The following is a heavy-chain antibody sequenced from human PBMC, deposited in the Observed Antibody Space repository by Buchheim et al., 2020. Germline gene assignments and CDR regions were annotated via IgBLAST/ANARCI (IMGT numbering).Heavy chain of an antibody. J-gene: IGHJ4*02. V-gene: IGHV3-23*01. CDR2: ISGSAGST. CDR3: AKALWSGSGYYFDY. D-gene: IGHD3-3*01. CDR1: GFSFSGYA. Sequence: EVQLLESGGGLVQPGGSLRLSCAASGFSFSGYAMNWVRQAPGKGLEWVSVISGSAGSTNYADSVKGRFTISRDNSKNTLYLQMNSLRAEDTAVYYCAKALWSGSGYYFDYWGQGTL.